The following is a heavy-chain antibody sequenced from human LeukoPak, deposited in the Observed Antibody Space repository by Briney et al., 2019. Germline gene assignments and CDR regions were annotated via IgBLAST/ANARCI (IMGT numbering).Heavy chain of an antibody. CDR2: IKQDGSEK. CDR1: GVMFPSYW. CDR3: ARKYCSTTSCLFDN. Sequence: GGSLRLSCAASGVMFPSYWMTWVRQAPGKGLEWVANIKQDGSEKYYVDSVKGRFTISRDNSKNTLYLQMNSLRAEDTAVYYCARKYCSTTSCLFDNWGQGTLVTVSS. V-gene: IGHV3-7*02. J-gene: IGHJ4*02. D-gene: IGHD2-2*01.